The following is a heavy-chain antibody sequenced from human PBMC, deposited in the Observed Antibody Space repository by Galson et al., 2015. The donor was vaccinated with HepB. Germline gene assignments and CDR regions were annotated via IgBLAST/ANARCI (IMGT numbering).Heavy chain of an antibody. V-gene: IGHV3-48*02. CDR2: ISIGSSTI. Sequence: SLRLSCAASGFTFSDYSVNWVRQAPGKGLEWVSYISIGSSTIYYADSVKGRVTISRDNAKNSLYLQMNSLRDEDTAVYYCARGPQGHGGLRADYWGQGTLVTVSS. CDR1: GFTFSDYS. CDR3: ARGPQGHGGLRADY. D-gene: IGHD4-23*01. J-gene: IGHJ4*02.